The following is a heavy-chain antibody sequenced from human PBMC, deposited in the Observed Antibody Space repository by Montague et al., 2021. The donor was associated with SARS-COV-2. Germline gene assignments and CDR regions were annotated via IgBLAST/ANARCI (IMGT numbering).Heavy chain of an antibody. D-gene: IGHD3-10*01. CDR2: INHSGST. V-gene: IGHV4-34*01. CDR3: ARVRYYGSGTSLGMDV. J-gene: IGHJ6*02. Sequence: SETLSLTCAVYGGSFSGYYWSWIRQPPGKGLEWIGEINHSGSTNYNPSLKSRVTRSVDTSKNQFSLKLSSVTAADTAVYYCARVRYYGSGTSLGMDVWGQGTTVTVSS. CDR1: GGSFSGYY.